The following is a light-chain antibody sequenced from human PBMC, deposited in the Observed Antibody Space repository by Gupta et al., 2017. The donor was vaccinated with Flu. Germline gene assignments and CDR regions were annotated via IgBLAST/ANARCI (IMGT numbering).Light chain of an antibody. V-gene: IGLV1-44*01. CDR1: NSNIGSNT. Sequence: SVVTQPPSASGTPGQRGIISCSGSNSNIGSNTVNWYQQLPGTAPRLLIYNNTRRPSGVPDRFSGSKSGTSASMSISGLQSEDEADYYCAAWDDSLNGHVFGGGTMPTVL. J-gene: IGLJ3*02. CDR3: AAWDDSLNGHV. CDR2: NNT.